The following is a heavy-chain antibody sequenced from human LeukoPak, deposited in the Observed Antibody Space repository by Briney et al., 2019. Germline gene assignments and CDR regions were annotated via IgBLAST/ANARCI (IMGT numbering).Heavy chain of an antibody. J-gene: IGHJ4*02. CDR2: VNLQGST. Sequence: LRLSCAASGFTFSSYEMNWVRQAPGKGLEWIGEVNLQGSTNYNPSLMGRVAISVDTSENHISLQLTSVTAADTAVYYCAREGGPYRPLDYSGQGTLVTVSS. CDR3: AREGGPYRPLDY. CDR1: GFTFSSYE. V-gene: IGHV4-34*01.